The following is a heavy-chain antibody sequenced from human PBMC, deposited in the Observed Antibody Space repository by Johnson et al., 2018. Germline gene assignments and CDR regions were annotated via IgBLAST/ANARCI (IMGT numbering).Heavy chain of an antibody. Sequence: QVQLVESGGGVVQXGRSXRLXCAASGFTFSSYAMHWVRQAPGKGLEWVAVISYDGSNKYYADSVKGRFTISRDNSKNTLYLQMNSLRAEDTAVYYCARDRDYYMDVWGKGTTVTVSS. CDR1: GFTFSSYA. CDR2: ISYDGSNK. V-gene: IGHV3-30-3*01. J-gene: IGHJ6*03. CDR3: ARDRDYYMDV.